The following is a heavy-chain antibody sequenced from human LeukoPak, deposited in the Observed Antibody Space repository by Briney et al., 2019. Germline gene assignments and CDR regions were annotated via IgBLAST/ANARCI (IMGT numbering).Heavy chain of an antibody. CDR3: AKGDTYYYDSSGYTFDY. CDR2: IYSGGST. Sequence: PGGSLRLSCAASGFTFSSNYMSWVRQAPGKGLEWVSVIYSGGSTYYADSVKGRFTISRDNSKNTLYLQMNSLRAEDTAVYYCAKGDTYYYDSSGYTFDYWGQGTLVTVSS. J-gene: IGHJ4*02. V-gene: IGHV3-53*01. D-gene: IGHD3-22*01. CDR1: GFTFSSNY.